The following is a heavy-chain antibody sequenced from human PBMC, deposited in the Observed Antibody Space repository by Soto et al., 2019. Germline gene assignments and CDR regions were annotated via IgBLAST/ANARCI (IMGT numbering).Heavy chain of an antibody. Sequence: QVQLVQSGAEVKKPGSSVKVSCKASGGTFSSYAISWVRQAPGQGLEWMGGIIPIFGTANYAQKFQGRVTITADESTSIAYMELSSLRSEDTAVYYCARGVVGATWDYYYGMDVWGQGTTVTVSS. CDR2: IIPIFGTA. CDR1: GGTFSSYA. CDR3: ARGVVGATWDYYYGMDV. V-gene: IGHV1-69*01. D-gene: IGHD1-26*01. J-gene: IGHJ6*02.